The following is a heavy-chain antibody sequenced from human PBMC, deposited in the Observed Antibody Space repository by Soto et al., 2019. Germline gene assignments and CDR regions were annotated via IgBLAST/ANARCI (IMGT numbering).Heavy chain of an antibody. CDR2: INHSGST. CDR3: ARETQYSSSWYGDY. V-gene: IGHV4-34*01. CDR1: GGSFSGYY. Sequence: PSETLSLTCAVYGGSFSGYYWSWIRQPPGKGLEWIGEINHSGSTNYNPSLKSRVTISVDTSKNQFSLKLSSVTAADTAVYYCARETQYSSSWYGDYWGQGTLVTVS. J-gene: IGHJ4*02. D-gene: IGHD6-13*01.